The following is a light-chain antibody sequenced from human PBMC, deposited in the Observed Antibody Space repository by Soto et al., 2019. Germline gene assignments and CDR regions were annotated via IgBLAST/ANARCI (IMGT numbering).Light chain of an antibody. V-gene: IGLV2-14*01. CDR1: TSDIGGYNY. CDR2: DVS. J-gene: IGLJ2*01. Sequence: QAVVTQPASVSGSPGQSITISCTGTTSDIGGYNYVSWYQQHPGKAPKLMIYDVSNRPSGVSDRFSGSKSGNTASLTISGLQAEDEADYYCSSFTDTNTYVVLGGGTKVTVL. CDR3: SSFTDTNTYVV.